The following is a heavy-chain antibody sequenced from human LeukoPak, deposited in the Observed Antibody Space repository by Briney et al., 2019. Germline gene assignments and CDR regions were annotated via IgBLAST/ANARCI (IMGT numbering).Heavy chain of an antibody. D-gene: IGHD1-26*01. CDR3: ARDPSGSFFNWFDP. J-gene: IGHJ5*02. Sequence: MSSETLSLTCTVSGGSISSYYWSWIRQPPGKGLEWIGYIYYSGGTNYNPSLKSRVTISVGTSKNQFSLKLRSVTAADTAVYYCARDPSGSFFNWFDPWGQGTLVTVSS. CDR1: GGSISSYY. V-gene: IGHV4-59*01. CDR2: IYYSGGT.